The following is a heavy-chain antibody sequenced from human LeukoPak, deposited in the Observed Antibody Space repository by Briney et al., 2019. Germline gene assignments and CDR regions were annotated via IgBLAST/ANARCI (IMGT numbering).Heavy chain of an antibody. Sequence: GGSLRPSCAASGFTFSSYAMSWVRQAPGKGLVWVSHVNSDGSGTDYADSVKGRFTISRDNAKNTLYLQMNSLRVEDTAVYYCVCLGLGGLSLDWGQGTLVTVSS. CDR2: VNSDGSGT. CDR3: VCLGLGGLSLD. D-gene: IGHD3-16*01. J-gene: IGHJ4*02. V-gene: IGHV3-74*01. CDR1: GFTFSSYA.